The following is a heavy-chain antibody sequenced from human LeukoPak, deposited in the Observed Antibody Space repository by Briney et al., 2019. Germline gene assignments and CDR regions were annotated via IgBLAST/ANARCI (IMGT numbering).Heavy chain of an antibody. CDR2: INPSGGST. Sequence: EASAKVSCKASGYTFTSYYMHWVRQAPGQGLEWMGIINPSGGSTSYAQKFQGRVTMTRDTSTSTVYMELSSLRSEDTAVYYCARLGGEVGYCDSSGYFPFDYWGQGTLVTVSS. CDR3: ARLGGEVGYCDSSGYFPFDY. D-gene: IGHD3-22*01. CDR1: GYTFTSYY. J-gene: IGHJ4*02. V-gene: IGHV1-46*01.